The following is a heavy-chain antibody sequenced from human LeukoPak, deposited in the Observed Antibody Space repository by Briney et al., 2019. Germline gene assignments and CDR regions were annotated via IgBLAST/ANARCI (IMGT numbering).Heavy chain of an antibody. V-gene: IGHV4-39*07. D-gene: IGHD1-26*01. CDR2: ISNSGST. CDR3: ATTTIRLGY. Sequence: PSETLSLTCTVSGGPISSSSHYWGWIRQPPGKGLEWIGSISNSGSTYYNPSLKSRVTISVDTSNNQFSLKLSSVTAADTAVYYCATTTIRLGYWGQGTLVTVSS. J-gene: IGHJ4*02. CDR1: GGPISSSSHY.